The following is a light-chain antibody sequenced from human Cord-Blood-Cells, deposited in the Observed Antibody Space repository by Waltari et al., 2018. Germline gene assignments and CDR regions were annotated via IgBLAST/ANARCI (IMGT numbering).Light chain of an antibody. CDR2: EGS. Sequence: QSALTQPASVSGSPGQSITISCTGTSSDFGSYNLVPWYQQHPGKAPKLMIYEGSKRPSGVSNRFSGSKSGNTASLTISGLQAEDEADYYCCSYAGSSTPNWVFGGGTKLTVL. V-gene: IGLV2-23*01. J-gene: IGLJ3*02. CDR1: SSDFGSYNL. CDR3: CSYAGSSTPNWV.